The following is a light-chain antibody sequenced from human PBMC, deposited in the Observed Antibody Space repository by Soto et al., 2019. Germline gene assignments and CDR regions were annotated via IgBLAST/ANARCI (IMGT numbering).Light chain of an antibody. Sequence: QSALTQPPSVSGAPGQRVTISCAGSRTNIGEGYDVHWYQLLPGTAPKLLIYGNSNRPSGVSDRFSGSKSGTSASLAITGLQAEDEADYYCAAWDDSLSGPVFGGGTKLTVL. CDR1: RTNIGEGYD. V-gene: IGLV1-40*01. CDR2: GNS. J-gene: IGLJ3*02. CDR3: AAWDDSLSGPV.